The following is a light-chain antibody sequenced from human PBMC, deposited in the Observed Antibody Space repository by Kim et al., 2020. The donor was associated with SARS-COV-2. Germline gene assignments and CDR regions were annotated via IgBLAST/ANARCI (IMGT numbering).Light chain of an antibody. CDR1: QNIKSY. CDR3: QQSKSFPRA. J-gene: IGKJ4*01. Sequence: ASVEERVSITCRARQNIKSYVSWYKQKQEKAPKMLIYFASSLQTGVPPRFSGSGSGTDFTLSLSSLQREECVTYYCQQSKSFPRALGGGTKMDIK. V-gene: IGKV1-12*01. CDR2: FAS.